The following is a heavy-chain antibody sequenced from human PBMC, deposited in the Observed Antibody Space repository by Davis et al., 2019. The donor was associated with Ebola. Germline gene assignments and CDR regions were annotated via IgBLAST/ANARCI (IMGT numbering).Heavy chain of an antibody. CDR2: INPKSGAT. CDR1: GYTFTAFF. D-gene: IGHD6-13*01. J-gene: IGHJ5*02. CDR3: ARDGQQQLLVDTWFDP. Sequence: ASVQVSCKASGYTFTAFFIHWVRQAPGQGLEWMGRINPKSGATKYVQKFQGRVTMTRDSSINTAYMELGSLRSDDTAVYYCARDGQQQLLVDTWFDPWGQGTLVTVSS. V-gene: IGHV1-2*06.